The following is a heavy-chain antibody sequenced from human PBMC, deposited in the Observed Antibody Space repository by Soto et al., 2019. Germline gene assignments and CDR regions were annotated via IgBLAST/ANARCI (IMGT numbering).Heavy chain of an antibody. CDR3: ARSSHKESWFDP. V-gene: IGHV4-4*07. D-gene: IGHD6-13*01. J-gene: IGHJ5*02. Sequence: QVQLQESGPGLVKPSETLSLSCTVSNGSISNFYWNWIRHPAGKGLEWIGRIYSSGSTHLNPSLRSRVTMSVDTSKNQCSLKLNSVTAADTAVYYCARSSHKESWFDPWGQGTQVTVSS. CDR1: NGSISNFY. CDR2: IYSSGST.